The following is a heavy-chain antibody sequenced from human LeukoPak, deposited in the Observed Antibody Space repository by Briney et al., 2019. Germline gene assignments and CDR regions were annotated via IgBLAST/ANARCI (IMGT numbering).Heavy chain of an antibody. CDR2: ISGSGGST. D-gene: IGHD3-10*01. J-gene: IGHJ5*02. CDR1: GFTFSSYA. V-gene: IGHV3-23*01. Sequence: PGGPLRLSCAASGFTFSSYAMSWVRQAPGKGLEWVSAISGSGGSTYYADSVKGRFTISRDNSKNTLYLQMNSLRAEDTALYYCAKGNRAHNWFNPWGQGTLVTVSS. CDR3: AKGNRAHNWFNP.